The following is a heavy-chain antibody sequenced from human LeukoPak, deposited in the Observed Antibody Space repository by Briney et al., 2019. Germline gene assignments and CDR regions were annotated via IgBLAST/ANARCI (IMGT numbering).Heavy chain of an antibody. CDR2: IYSGGST. D-gene: IGHD2-21*01. Sequence: GSLRLSCAASGFTFSSYAMTWVRQAPGKGLEWVSLIYSGGSTYYADSVKGRFTISRDNSKNTVYPQMNSLRAEDTAVYYCARNIPVTRWGYWGQGTLVTVSS. CDR1: GFTFSSYA. J-gene: IGHJ4*02. CDR3: ARNIPVTRWGY. V-gene: IGHV3-66*01.